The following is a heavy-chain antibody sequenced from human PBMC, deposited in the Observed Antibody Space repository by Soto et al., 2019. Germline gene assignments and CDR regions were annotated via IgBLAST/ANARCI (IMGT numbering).Heavy chain of an antibody. CDR2: IYYSGST. D-gene: IGHD2-2*01. CDR3: ARDYRYCSSTSCYSGMDV. CDR1: GGSISSYY. J-gene: IGHJ6*02. V-gene: IGHV4-59*01. Sequence: PSETLSLTFTVSGGSISSYYWSWIRQPPGKGLEWIGYIYYSGSTNYNPSLKSRVTISVDKSKNQFSLKLSSVTAADTAVYYCARDYRYCSSTSCYSGMDVGGQGTTVTFSS.